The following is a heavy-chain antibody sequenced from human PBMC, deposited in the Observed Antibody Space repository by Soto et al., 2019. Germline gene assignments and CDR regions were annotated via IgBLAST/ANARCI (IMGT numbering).Heavy chain of an antibody. Sequence: QVQLQESGPGLVKPSQTLSLTCTVSGGSISSGGYYWSWIRQHPGKGLEWIGYIYYSGSTYYNPSLKSRVTISVDTSKNQSSLKLSSVTAADTAVYYCARTHYGDYSFDYWGQGTLVTVSS. CDR1: GGSISSGGYY. CDR2: IYYSGST. D-gene: IGHD4-17*01. CDR3: ARTHYGDYSFDY. J-gene: IGHJ4*02. V-gene: IGHV4-31*03.